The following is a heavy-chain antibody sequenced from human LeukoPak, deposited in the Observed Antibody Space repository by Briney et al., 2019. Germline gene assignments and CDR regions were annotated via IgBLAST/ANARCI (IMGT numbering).Heavy chain of an antibody. CDR3: ATDPSYGDYPFDY. CDR1: GYTLTELS. J-gene: IGHJ4*02. D-gene: IGHD4-17*01. Sequence: EASVKVSCKVSGYTLTELSMHWVRQAPGKGLEWIGGFDPEDGETIYTQKFQGRVTMTEDTSTDTAYMELSSLRSEDTAVYYCATDPSYGDYPFDYWGQRTLVTVSS. CDR2: FDPEDGET. V-gene: IGHV1-24*01.